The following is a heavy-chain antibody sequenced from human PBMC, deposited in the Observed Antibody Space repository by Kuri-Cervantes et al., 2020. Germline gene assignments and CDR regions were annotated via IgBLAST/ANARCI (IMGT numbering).Heavy chain of an antibody. V-gene: IGHV3-13*01. CDR1: GFTFSSYD. CDR2: IATTGDT. Sequence: GESLKISCAASGFTFSSYDMNWVRQVTGKGLEWVSAIATTGDTYYSGSVKGRFTISRENAKSSMYLQMNSLRAGDTAVYYCAALGSYLYWGQGTLVTVSS. J-gene: IGHJ4*02. D-gene: IGHD3-10*01. CDR3: AALGSYLY.